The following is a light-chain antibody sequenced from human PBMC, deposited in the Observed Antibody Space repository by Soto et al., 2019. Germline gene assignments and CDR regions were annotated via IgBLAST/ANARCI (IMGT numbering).Light chain of an antibody. V-gene: IGLV2-8*01. J-gene: IGLJ2*01. CDR1: SSDVGGYNY. CDR3: SSYAGNNNLL. CDR2: EVR. Sequence: QSVLTQPASVSGSPGQSITISCTGTSSDVGGYNYVSWYQQHPGKAPKLMIYEVRERPSGVPDRFSGSKSGNTASLTVSGLQAEDKADYYCSSYAGNNNLLFGGGTKLTVL.